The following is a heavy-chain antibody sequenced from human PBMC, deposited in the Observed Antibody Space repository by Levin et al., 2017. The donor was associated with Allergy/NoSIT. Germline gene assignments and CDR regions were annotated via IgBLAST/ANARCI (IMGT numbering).Heavy chain of an antibody. CDR3: AGLMLGGEHWFFDL. Sequence: SETLSLTCAVSGGSISSSDWWSWVRQPPGKGLEWIGEIYQSGSTHYNPSLKSRVSMSVDKSKNQFSLKLSSVTAADTAVYYCAGLMLGGEHWFFDLWGRGTLVTVSS. CDR1: GGSISSSDW. V-gene: IGHV4-4*02. D-gene: IGHD3-10*02. CDR2: IYQSGST. J-gene: IGHJ2*01.